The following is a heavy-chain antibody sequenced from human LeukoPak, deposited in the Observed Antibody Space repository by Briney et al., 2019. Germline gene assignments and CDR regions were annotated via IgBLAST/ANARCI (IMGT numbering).Heavy chain of an antibody. Sequence: SVKVSCKASGGTFSSYAIGWVRQAPGQGLEWMGGIIPIFGTANYAQKFQGRVTITADESTSTAYMGLSSLRSEDTAVYYCARAETTVVTPYLHYYYGMDVWGQGTTVTVSS. CDR2: IIPIFGTA. D-gene: IGHD4-23*01. CDR1: GGTFSSYA. CDR3: ARAETTVVTPYLHYYYGMDV. V-gene: IGHV1-69*13. J-gene: IGHJ6*02.